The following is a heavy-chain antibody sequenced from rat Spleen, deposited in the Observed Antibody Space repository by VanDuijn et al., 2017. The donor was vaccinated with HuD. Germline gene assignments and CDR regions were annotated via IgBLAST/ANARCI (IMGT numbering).Heavy chain of an antibody. Sequence: EVQLVESGGGLVQPGRSLKLSCAVSGFTFSNYGLHWIRQAPTKSLEWVASVSPSGGSTYYRDSVKGRFTISRDNAKSTLYLQMDSLRSEDTATYYCARQGAMMVIKALLFDYWGQGVMVTVSS. CDR1: GFTFSNYG. V-gene: IGHV5-19*01. J-gene: IGHJ2*01. CDR3: ARQGAMMVIKALLFDY. D-gene: IGHD1-12*03. CDR2: VSPSGGST.